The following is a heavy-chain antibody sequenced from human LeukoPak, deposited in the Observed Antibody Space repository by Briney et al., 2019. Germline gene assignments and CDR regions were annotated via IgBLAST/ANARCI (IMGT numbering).Heavy chain of an antibody. Sequence: PWASVKVSCKASGGTFSSYAISWVRQAPGQGLEWMGGIIPISGTANYAQKFQGRVTITADESTSTAYMELSSLRSEDTAVYYCARGPEGYSSSWYYTDYWGQGTLVTVSS. CDR2: IIPISGTA. V-gene: IGHV1-69*13. J-gene: IGHJ4*02. D-gene: IGHD6-13*01. CDR1: GGTFSSYA. CDR3: ARGPEGYSSSWYYTDY.